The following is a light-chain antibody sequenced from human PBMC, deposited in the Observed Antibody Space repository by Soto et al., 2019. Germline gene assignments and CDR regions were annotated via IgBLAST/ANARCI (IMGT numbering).Light chain of an antibody. CDR1: SSDVGGYNY. V-gene: IGLV2-8*01. CDR3: SSYAGSNNFVV. J-gene: IGLJ2*01. CDR2: EVT. Sequence: QSALTQPPSASGSPGQSVTISCTGTSSDVGGYNYVSWYQQRPGKAPKLMIYEVTKRPSGVPHRFSGSKSGNTASLTVSGLQAEDEADYYCSSYAGSNNFVVFGGRTKLTVL.